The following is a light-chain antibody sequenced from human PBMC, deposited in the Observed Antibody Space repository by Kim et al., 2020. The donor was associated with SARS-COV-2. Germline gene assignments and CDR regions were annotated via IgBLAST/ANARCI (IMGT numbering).Light chain of an antibody. V-gene: IGKV1-5*01. CDR3: QQYNSYRFT. CDR1: QSISSW. J-gene: IGKJ3*01. CDR2: DAS. Sequence: GDRVTITCRASQSISSWLAWYQQKPGKAPKLLIYDASSLESGVPSRFSGSGSGTEFTLTISSLQPDDFATYYCQQYNSYRFTFGAGTKVDIK.